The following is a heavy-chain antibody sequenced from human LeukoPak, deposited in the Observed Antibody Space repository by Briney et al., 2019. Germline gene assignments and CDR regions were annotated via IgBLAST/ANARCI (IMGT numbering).Heavy chain of an antibody. CDR2: IYGSGHTT. Sequence: GGSLRLSCAASGFTFTSHVMSWVRQTPGKELDWVSAIYGSGHTTYYADSVRGRFIISRDNSKKMLYLQMNSLRAEDTATYYCARESIRSGSLKWFDPWGQGTLVTVSS. D-gene: IGHD3-3*01. CDR1: GFTFTSHV. J-gene: IGHJ5*02. V-gene: IGHV3-23*01. CDR3: ARESIRSGSLKWFDP.